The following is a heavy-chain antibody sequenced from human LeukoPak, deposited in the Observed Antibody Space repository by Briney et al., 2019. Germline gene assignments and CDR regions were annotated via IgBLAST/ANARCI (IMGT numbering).Heavy chain of an antibody. CDR2: IYTGGST. D-gene: IGHD2-2*01. Sequence: GGSLRLSCAASGFTVSSDYMSWVRQAPGKGLEWVSVIYTGGSTYYADSVKGRFTISRDNSKNTLCLQMNSLRAEDTAVYYCARYCSDISCYSFDVWGQGTVVTVSS. CDR3: ARYCSDISCYSFDV. V-gene: IGHV3-53*01. J-gene: IGHJ3*01. CDR1: GFTVSSDY.